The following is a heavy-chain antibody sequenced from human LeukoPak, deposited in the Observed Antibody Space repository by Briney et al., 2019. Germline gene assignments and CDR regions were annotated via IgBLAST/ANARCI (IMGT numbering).Heavy chain of an antibody. J-gene: IGHJ4*02. D-gene: IGHD6-19*01. CDR2: INHSGST. V-gene: IGHV4-34*01. CDR1: GGSFSGYY. CDR3: ARARGAVAIDY. Sequence: SETLSLTCAVYGGSFSGYYWSWIRQPPGKGLEWIGEINHSGSTNYNPSLKSRVTISVDTSKNQFSLKLSSVTAADTAVYYCARARGAVAIDYWGQGTLVTVSS.